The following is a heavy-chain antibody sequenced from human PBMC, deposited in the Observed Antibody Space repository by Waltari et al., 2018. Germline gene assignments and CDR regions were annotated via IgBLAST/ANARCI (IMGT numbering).Heavy chain of an antibody. CDR1: GFTFSSYW. J-gene: IGHJ4*02. V-gene: IGHV3-74*01. Sequence: EVQLVESGGGLVQPGGSLRLSCAASGFTFSSYWMHWVRQAPGKGLVGGSRSKSDGRSTSYAESVKGRLTISRDNSKNTLYLQMNSLRAEDTAVYYCAKTEWLQLRGTFDYWGQGTLVTVSS. D-gene: IGHD5-12*01. CDR3: AKTEWLQLRGTFDY. CDR2: SKSDGRST.